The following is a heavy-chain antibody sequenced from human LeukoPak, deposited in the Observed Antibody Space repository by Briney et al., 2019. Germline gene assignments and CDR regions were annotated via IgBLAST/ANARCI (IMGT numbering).Heavy chain of an antibody. J-gene: IGHJ4*02. Sequence: SVKVSCKAPGGTFSSYAISWVRQAPGQGLEWMGGIIPIFGTANYAQKFQGRVTITADKSTSTAYMELSSLRSEDTAVYYCARDNPEGFGALLEWGQGTLVTVSS. V-gene: IGHV1-69*06. CDR2: IIPIFGTA. CDR3: ARDNPEGFGALLE. CDR1: GGTFSSYA. D-gene: IGHD3-10*01.